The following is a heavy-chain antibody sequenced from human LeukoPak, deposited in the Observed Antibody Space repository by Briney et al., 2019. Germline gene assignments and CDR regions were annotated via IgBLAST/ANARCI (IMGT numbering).Heavy chain of an antibody. J-gene: IGHJ3*02. CDR1: GFTFSSYS. D-gene: IGHD2-15*01. CDR3: ARSRYCSGGDCYLDAFDI. Sequence: GGSLRLSCAASGFTFSSYSMNWVRQAPGKGLEWVSSISSSSSYIYYADSVRGRFTISRDNAKNSLYLQMNSLRAEDTAVYYCARSRYCSGGDCYLDAFDIWGQGTMVTVSS. V-gene: IGHV3-21*01. CDR2: ISSSSSYI.